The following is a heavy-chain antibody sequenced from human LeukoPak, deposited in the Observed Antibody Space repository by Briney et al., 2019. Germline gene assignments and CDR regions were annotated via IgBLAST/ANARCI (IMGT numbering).Heavy chain of an antibody. CDR2: INTNTGNP. J-gene: IGHJ4*02. V-gene: IGHV7-4-1*02. CDR3: ASSYCSGGHCYPQQTVYYFYF. D-gene: IGHD2-15*01. CDR1: GYTFTTYA. Sequence: GASVTVSCKSSGYTFTTYAMSWVRQAPGQGLEWMGWINTNTGNPTYAPGFTGRFVFSLDTSVSTAYLQISSLKAEDTAVYFCASSYCSGGHCYPQQTVYYFYFWGQGTLVTVSS.